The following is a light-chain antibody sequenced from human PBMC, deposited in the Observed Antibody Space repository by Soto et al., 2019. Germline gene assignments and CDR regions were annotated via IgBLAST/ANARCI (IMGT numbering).Light chain of an antibody. V-gene: IGKV1-5*01. Sequence: DIQMTQSPSTLSASVGDRVTITCRASQSVSSWLAWYQQKPGRAPKLLIYDASSLESGVPSGFSGTGSGTEFTLTISSRQPDDFATYYCQQYNTYPWTVGQGTKVEIK. CDR2: DAS. CDR3: QQYNTYPWT. J-gene: IGKJ1*01. CDR1: QSVSSW.